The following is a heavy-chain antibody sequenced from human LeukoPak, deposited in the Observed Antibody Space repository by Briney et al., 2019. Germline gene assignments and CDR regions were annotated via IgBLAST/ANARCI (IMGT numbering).Heavy chain of an antibody. CDR3: ARDYYDLWSGYYTSERHYYYYYGMDV. V-gene: IGHV3-74*01. J-gene: IGHJ6*02. Sequence: GGSLRLSCAASGFTFSSYWMHWVRQAPGKGLVWVSRINSDGSSTSYADSVKGRFTISRDNSKNTLYLQMNSLRAEDTAVYYCARDYYDLWSGYYTSERHYYYYYGMDVWGQGTTVTVSS. CDR2: INSDGSST. D-gene: IGHD3-3*01. CDR1: GFTFSSYW.